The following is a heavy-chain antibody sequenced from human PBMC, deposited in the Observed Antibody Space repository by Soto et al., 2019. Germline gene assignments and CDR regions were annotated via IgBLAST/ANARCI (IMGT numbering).Heavy chain of an antibody. D-gene: IGHD3-22*01. CDR1: GGLVSRSAYT. CDR3: ARSLPHYAPNGYREPFPH. CDR2: VYYGCRA. Sequence: SEDRCVRWSGSGGLVSRSAYTGGWIRQAPGKGLEWVASVYYGCRAYYNQSINSRVTISVDTSKNQFSLKMTSVSAADTAVYYCARSLPHYAPNGYREPFPHWGQGPLVT. V-gene: IGHV4-39*01. J-gene: IGHJ1*01.